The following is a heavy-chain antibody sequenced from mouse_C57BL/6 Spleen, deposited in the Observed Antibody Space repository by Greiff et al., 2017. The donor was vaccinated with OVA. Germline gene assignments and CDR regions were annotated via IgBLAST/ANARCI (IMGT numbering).Heavy chain of an antibody. CDR1: GFSFNTYA. Sequence: EVMLVESGGGLVQPKGSLKLSCAASGFSFNTYAMNWVRQAPGKGLEWVARIRSKSNNYATYYADSVKDRFTISRDDSESMLYLQMNNLKTEDTAMYYCVRLDIYYAMDYWGQGTSVTVSS. CDR2: IRSKSNNYAT. V-gene: IGHV10-1*01. J-gene: IGHJ4*01. CDR3: VRLDIYYAMDY.